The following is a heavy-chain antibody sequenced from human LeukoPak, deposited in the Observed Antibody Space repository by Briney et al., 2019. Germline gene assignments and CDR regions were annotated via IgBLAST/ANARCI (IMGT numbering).Heavy chain of an antibody. Sequence: PGGSLRLSCAASGFTFSSYGMSWVRQAPGKGLEWVSAISGSGGNTYYADSVKGRFTISRDISKNTLYLQMNSLRAEDTAVYYCAKDLNYFGSGSYGSSAVYYYYGMDVWGQGTTVTVSS. CDR1: GFTFSSYG. CDR2: ISGSGGNT. J-gene: IGHJ6*02. CDR3: AKDLNYFGSGSYGSSAVYYYYGMDV. D-gene: IGHD3-10*01. V-gene: IGHV3-23*01.